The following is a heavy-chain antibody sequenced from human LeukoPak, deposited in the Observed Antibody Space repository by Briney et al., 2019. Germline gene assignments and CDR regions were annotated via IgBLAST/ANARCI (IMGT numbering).Heavy chain of an antibody. V-gene: IGHV1-46*01. Sequence: ASVKVSCKASGYTFTTYYIHWVRQAPGQGLEWMGIINPSGGSTNYAQKLQGRVTMTTDTSTSTAYMELRSLRSDDTAVYYCARAPKPSYMDVWGKGTTVTVSS. CDR2: INPSGGST. CDR1: GYTFTTYY. CDR3: ARAPKPSYMDV. J-gene: IGHJ6*03. D-gene: IGHD1-14*01.